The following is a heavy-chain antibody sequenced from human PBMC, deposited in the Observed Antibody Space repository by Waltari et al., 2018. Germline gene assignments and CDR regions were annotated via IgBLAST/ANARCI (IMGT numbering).Heavy chain of an antibody. J-gene: IGHJ3*02. V-gene: IGHV3-7*01. D-gene: IGHD1-26*01. CDR1: GFTFSSYW. Sequence: EVQLVESGGGLVQPGGSLRLSCAASGFTFSSYWMSWVRQAPGKGMEWGANIKQDGSEKDYVESVKGRFTSSRDNAKNSLYLQMNSLRAEDTAVYYCARVRELTLAFDIWGQGTMVTVSS. CDR3: ARVRELTLAFDI. CDR2: IKQDGSEK.